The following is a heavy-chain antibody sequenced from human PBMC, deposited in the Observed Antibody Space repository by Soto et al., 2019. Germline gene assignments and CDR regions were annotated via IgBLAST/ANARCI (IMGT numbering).Heavy chain of an antibody. CDR2: MSYSGST. V-gene: IGHV4-39*01. D-gene: IGHD5-12*01. Sequence: QLQLQESGPGLVKPSETLSLTCTVSGGSISSSSSYWGWIRQPPGKGLEWIGSMSYSGSTYHNPSLQSRVTLSVDTSQSRFSLKLTSVTAADTAVYYCARHRVPSVYDPLPGCFDSWGQGILVTASS. CDR3: ARHRVPSVYDPLPGCFDS. J-gene: IGHJ4*02. CDR1: GGSISSSSSY.